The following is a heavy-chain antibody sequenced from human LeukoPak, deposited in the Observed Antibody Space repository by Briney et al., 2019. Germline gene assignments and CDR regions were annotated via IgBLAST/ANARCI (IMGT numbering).Heavy chain of an antibody. V-gene: IGHV4-34*01. J-gene: IGHJ4*02. CDR1: GGSFSGYY. CDR2: INHSGST. CDR3: ARGRGYCSGGSCYGRLYFDY. Sequence: PSETLSLTCAVYGGSFSGYYWSWIRQPPGKGLEWIGEINHSGSTNYNPSLKSRVTISVDTSKNQFSLKLSSVTAADTAVYYCARGRGYCSGGSCYGRLYFDYWGQGTLVTVSS. D-gene: IGHD2-15*01.